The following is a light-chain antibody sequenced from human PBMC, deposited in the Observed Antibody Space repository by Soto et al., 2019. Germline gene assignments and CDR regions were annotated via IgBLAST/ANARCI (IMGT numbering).Light chain of an antibody. CDR1: QYIHTH. Sequence: DIQMTQSPSSLSASVGDRVTITCRASQYIHTHLAWYQQKPGNSPKLLVYGASTLHSGVPSRFSASGSGTDFILTLSSLQSEDVATYYCQTYDKAPWTFGPGTRV. CDR2: GAS. CDR3: QTYDKAPWT. J-gene: IGKJ1*01. V-gene: IGKV1-27*01.